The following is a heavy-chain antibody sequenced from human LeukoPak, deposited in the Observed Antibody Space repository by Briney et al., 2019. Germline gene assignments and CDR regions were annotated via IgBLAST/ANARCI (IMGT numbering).Heavy chain of an antibody. J-gene: IGHJ4*02. V-gene: IGHV3-9*01. Sequence: GGSLRLSCAASGFTFDDYAMHWVRQAPGKGLEWVSGISWNSGSIGYADSVKGRFTISRDNAKNSLYLQMNSLRAEDTALYYCAKDRVYSYGCDNYFDYWGQGTLVTVSS. CDR1: GFTFDDYA. CDR3: AKDRVYSYGCDNYFDY. D-gene: IGHD5-18*01. CDR2: ISWNSGSI.